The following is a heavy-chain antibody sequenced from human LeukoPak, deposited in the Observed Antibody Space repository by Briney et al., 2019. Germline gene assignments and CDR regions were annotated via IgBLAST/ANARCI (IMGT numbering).Heavy chain of an antibody. D-gene: IGHD1-1*01. V-gene: IGHV3-33*08. CDR1: GFIFSSYG. CDR2: IWYDGSNK. J-gene: IGHJ5*02. Sequence: GGSLRLSCGASGFIFSSYGMHWVRQAPGKGLEWVAVIWYDGSNKEYAESVKGRFTISRDNSKNTLYLQMNSLRDEDTAVYYCARDQGTSTTAPKRKGRFDPWGQGTLVTVSS. CDR3: ARDQGTSTTAPKRKGRFDP.